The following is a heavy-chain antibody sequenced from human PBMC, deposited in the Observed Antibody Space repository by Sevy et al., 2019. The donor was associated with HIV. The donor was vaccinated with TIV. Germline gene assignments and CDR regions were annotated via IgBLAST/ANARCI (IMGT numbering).Heavy chain of an antibody. V-gene: IGHV3-30*03. J-gene: IGHJ6*02. CDR2: ISYDGSKK. D-gene: IGHD3-3*01. Sequence: GGSLRLSCAASGVTFSNYGIHWVRQAPGKGLEWVAVISYDGSKKNHAESMKGRFTISRDNSKNTLYLEMSSLRPDDTAVYYCAHSSGLYGYYYGMDVWGQGTTVTVSS. CDR1: GVTFSNYG. CDR3: AHSSGLYGYYYGMDV.